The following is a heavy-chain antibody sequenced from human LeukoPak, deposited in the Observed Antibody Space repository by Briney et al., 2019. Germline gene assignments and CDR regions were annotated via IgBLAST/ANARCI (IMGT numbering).Heavy chain of an antibody. CDR2: INPNSGYT. D-gene: IGHD5-12*01. J-gene: IGHJ4*02. Sequence: GASVKVSCKASGYTFTGYYMHWVRQTPGQGLEWMGGINPNSGYTNYLQKFQGRVTMTRDTSIATVFMNLSRLGFDDTALYYCARGGYSGFSFDYWGQGTLVTVSS. CDR1: GYTFTGYY. CDR3: ARGGYSGFSFDY. V-gene: IGHV1-2*02.